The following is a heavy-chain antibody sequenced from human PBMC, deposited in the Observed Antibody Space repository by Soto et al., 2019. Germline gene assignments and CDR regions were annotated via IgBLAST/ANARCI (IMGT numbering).Heavy chain of an antibody. D-gene: IGHD2-15*01. J-gene: IGHJ6*02. Sequence: QLQLQEPGPGLVKPSQTLSLTCTVSGGSISGSGYSWGWIRQPPGKGLEWIGYIYYSGSTYYNPSLKSRVTISRDRSKNRFSLKMSSVTAADTAVYYCAGIVDHHNSGMDVWGHGTMVTVSS. V-gene: IGHV4-30-2*01. CDR1: GGSISGSGYS. CDR3: AGIVDHHNSGMDV. CDR2: IYYSGST.